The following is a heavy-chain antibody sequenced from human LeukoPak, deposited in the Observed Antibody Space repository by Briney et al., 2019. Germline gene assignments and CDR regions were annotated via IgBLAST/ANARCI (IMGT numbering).Heavy chain of an antibody. D-gene: IGHD3-10*01. CDR1: GFTFNNYG. CDR2: IRYDGSNK. J-gene: IGHJ4*02. V-gene: IGHV3-30*02. Sequence: GGSLRLSCAASGFTFNNYGMHWVRQAPGKGLEWVAFIRYDGSNKYYADSVKGRFTISRDNSKNTLYLQMNSLRAEDTAVYYCAKDRGSGSYYTYYFDYWGQGTLVTVSS. CDR3: AKDRGSGSYYTYYFDY.